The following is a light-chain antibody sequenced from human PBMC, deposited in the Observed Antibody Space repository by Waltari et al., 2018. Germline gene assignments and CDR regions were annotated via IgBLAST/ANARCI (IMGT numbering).Light chain of an antibody. V-gene: IGLV2-14*01. Sequence: QSALTQPASVSGSPGQSITISCTGTSSDVGGYNYVSWYKQHPGKAPELMIFDVSKRPSAVSHRFSASASGDTASLTISGLQADDEGDYYCSSYTGRNSWVFGGGTKLTVL. CDR2: DVS. J-gene: IGLJ3*02. CDR3: SSYTGRNSWV. CDR1: SSDVGGYNY.